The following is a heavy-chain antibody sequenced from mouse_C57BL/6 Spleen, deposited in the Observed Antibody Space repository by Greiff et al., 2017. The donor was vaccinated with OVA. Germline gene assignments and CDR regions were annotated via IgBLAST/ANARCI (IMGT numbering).Heavy chain of an antibody. CDR3: ASSQLAGFAY. CDR1: GYTFTDYY. Sequence: EVQLQQSGPELVKPGASVKISCKASGYTFTDYYMNWVKQSHGKSLEWIGDINPNNGGTSYNQKFKGKATLTVDKSSSTAYMELRSLTSEDSAVYYCASSQLAGFAYWGQGTLVTVSA. V-gene: IGHV1-26*01. J-gene: IGHJ3*01. D-gene: IGHD1-1*01. CDR2: INPNNGGT.